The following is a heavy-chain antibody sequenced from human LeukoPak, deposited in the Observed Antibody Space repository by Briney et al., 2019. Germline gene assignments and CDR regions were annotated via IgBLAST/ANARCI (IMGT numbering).Heavy chain of an antibody. V-gene: IGHV3-74*01. CDR2: IKGDGIST. CDR1: GFTFSHFW. J-gene: IGHJ4*02. CDR3: AKDLHEIAADF. D-gene: IGHD2-21*01. Sequence: PVGSLRLSCAASGFTFSHFWMHWVRQAPGKGLVWIARIKGDGISTNYAAPVQGRFTISRDNAKNTVYLQMNSLRVEDTAVYYCAKDLHEIAADFWGQGALVSASS.